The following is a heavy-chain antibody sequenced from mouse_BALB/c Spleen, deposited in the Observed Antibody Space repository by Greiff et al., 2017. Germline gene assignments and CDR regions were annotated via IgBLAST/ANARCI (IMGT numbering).Heavy chain of an antibody. Sequence: VKVVESGPGLVAPSQSLSITCTVSGFSLTSYGVHWVRQPPGKGLEWLGVIWAGGSTNYNSALMSRLSISKDNSKSQVFLKMNSLQTDDTAMYYCARDRSNEFAYWGQGTLVTVSA. V-gene: IGHV2-9*02. D-gene: IGHD4-1*01. CDR1: GFSLTSYG. CDR2: IWAGGST. J-gene: IGHJ3*01. CDR3: ARDRSNEFAY.